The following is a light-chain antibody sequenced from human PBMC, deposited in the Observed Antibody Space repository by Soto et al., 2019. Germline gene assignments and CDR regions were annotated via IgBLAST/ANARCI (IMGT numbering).Light chain of an antibody. CDR1: QSVSTY. J-gene: IGKJ5*01. Sequence: EIVLTQSPVTLSFSPGERATLSCRASQSVSTYLAWYQQNPGQAPRLLIYGASNRAPGIPARFRGSGSGTDFTLTISGLEPEDFALYYCQQRSNWPITFGQGTRLENK. V-gene: IGKV3-11*01. CDR2: GAS. CDR3: QQRSNWPIT.